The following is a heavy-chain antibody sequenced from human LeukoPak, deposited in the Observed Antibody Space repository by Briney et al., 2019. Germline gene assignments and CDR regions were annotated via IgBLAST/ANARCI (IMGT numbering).Heavy chain of an antibody. CDR2: IKSDGITT. D-gene: IGHD3-3*01. V-gene: IGHV3-74*01. CDR3: VRDRDFRIDY. J-gene: IGHJ4*02. Sequence: GGSLRLFCAVSGFTFSTYFMHWVRQAPGKGLVWVSRIKSDGITTSYADSVRGRFTISRDNAKNTLYLQMNSLGAEDTAVYYCVRDRDFRIDYWGQGTLVTVSS. CDR1: GFTFSTYF.